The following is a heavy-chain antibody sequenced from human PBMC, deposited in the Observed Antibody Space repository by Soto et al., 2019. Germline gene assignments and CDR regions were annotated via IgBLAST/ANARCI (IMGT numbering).Heavy chain of an antibody. V-gene: IGHV4-31*03. CDR2: IYLSGFT. D-gene: IGHD3-10*01. J-gene: IGHJ4*02. CDR1: GGSITSSKHY. CDR3: ARDSAIRDNYFDY. Sequence: SETLSLTCTVSGGSITSSKHYWSWIRQHPGKGLEWIGYIYLSGFTYSNPSLKSRVSISGDTSTNQFSLKLSSVTAADTAVYYCARDSAIRDNYFDYWGQGILVTV.